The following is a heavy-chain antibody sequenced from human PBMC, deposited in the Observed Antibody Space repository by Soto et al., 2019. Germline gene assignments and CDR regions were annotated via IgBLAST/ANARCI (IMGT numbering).Heavy chain of an antibody. V-gene: IGHV3-9*01. J-gene: IGHJ3*02. CDR3: AKDINSLEWPHHAFDI. Sequence: EVQLVESGGGLVQPGRSLRLSCAASGFTFDDYAMHWVRQAPGKGLEWVSGISWNSGSIGYADSVKGRFTISRDNDKNSLYLQMNSLRAEDTAFYYCAKDINSLEWPHHAFDIWGQGTMVTVSS. CDR1: GFTFDDYA. CDR2: ISWNSGSI. D-gene: IGHD3-3*01.